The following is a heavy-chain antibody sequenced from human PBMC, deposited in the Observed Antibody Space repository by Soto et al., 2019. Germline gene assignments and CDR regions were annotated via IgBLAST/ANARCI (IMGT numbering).Heavy chain of an antibody. V-gene: IGHV3-9*01. CDR3: TKVGGLYDFWSGPLHFDL. D-gene: IGHD3-3*01. CDR2: ISWNSDSI. CDR1: GFIFDDFA. J-gene: IGHJ4*02. Sequence: EAQLVESGGGLVQPGRSLRLSCAGSGFIFDDFAIHWVRQGPGKGLEWVSGISWNSDSIGYADSVKGRFTISRDNAKNSLYLQMNSLRVEDTALYYCTKVGGLYDFWSGPLHFDLWGQGTLVTVSS.